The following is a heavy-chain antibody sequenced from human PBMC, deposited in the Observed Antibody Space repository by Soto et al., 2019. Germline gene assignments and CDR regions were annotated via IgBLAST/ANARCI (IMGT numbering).Heavy chain of an antibody. CDR2: IYYSGST. Sequence: SETLSLTCTVSGGSISSSSYYWGWIRQPPGKGLEWIGGIYYSGSTYYNPSLKSRVTISVDTSKNQFSLKLSSVTAADTAVYYCARNHIVVVPAASYNWFDPWGQGTLVAVPQ. J-gene: IGHJ5*02. CDR1: GGSISSSSYY. D-gene: IGHD2-2*01. CDR3: ARNHIVVVPAASYNWFDP. V-gene: IGHV4-39*01.